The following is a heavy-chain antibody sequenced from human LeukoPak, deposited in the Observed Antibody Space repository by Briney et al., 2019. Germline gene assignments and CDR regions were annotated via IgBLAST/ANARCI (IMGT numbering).Heavy chain of an antibody. Sequence: GGSLRLSCAASGFTFSSYGMHWVRQAPGKGLEWVAVIWYDGSNKYYADSVKGRFTISRDNSKNTLYLQMNSLRAEDTAVYYYAKDQVRSTGTFDYWGQGTLVTVSS. CDR1: GFTFSSYG. CDR3: AKDQVRSTGTFDY. D-gene: IGHD1-14*01. CDR2: IWYDGSNK. V-gene: IGHV3-33*06. J-gene: IGHJ4*02.